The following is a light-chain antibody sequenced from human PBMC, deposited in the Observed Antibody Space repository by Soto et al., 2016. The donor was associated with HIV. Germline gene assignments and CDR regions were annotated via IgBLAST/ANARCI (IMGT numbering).Light chain of an antibody. CDR3: QQYNSYSNLS. V-gene: IGKV1-5*03. CDR2: QAS. Sequence: DIQMTQSPSTLSASVGDRVTVTCRASQSISSWLAWYQQKPGKAPKLLIYQASNLESGVPSRFSGSGFGTQFTLTISSLQPDDFATYFCQQYNSYSNLSFGGGTKVEIK. CDR1: QSISSW. J-gene: IGKJ4*01.